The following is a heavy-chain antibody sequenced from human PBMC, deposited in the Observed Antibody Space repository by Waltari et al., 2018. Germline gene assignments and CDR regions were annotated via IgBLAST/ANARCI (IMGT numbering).Heavy chain of an antibody. V-gene: IGHV4-34*01. CDR2: INHSGST. CDR1: GGSFSGYY. D-gene: IGHD3-10*01. J-gene: IGHJ4*02. CDR3: ARGRSVYGSGSYSKFGY. Sequence: QVQLQQWGAGLLKPSETLSLTCAVYGGSFSGYYWSWIRPPPGKGLEWIGEINHSGSTNYNPSLKSRVTISVDTSKNQFSLKLSSVTAADTAVYYCARGRSVYGSGSYSKFGYWGQGTLVTVSS.